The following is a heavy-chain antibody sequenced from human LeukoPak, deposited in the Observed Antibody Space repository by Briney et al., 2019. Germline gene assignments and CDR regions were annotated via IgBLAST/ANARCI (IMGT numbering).Heavy chain of an antibody. J-gene: IGHJ5*02. D-gene: IGHD3-3*01. V-gene: IGHV3-23*01. Sequence: GGSLRLSCAASGFTFSSYAMSWVRQAPGKGLEWVSAISGSGGSTYYADSVKGRFTISRDNSKNTLYLQMNSLRAEDAAVYYCAKDRSFLEWFPTTWGQGTLVTVSS. CDR2: ISGSGGST. CDR3: AKDRSFLEWFPTT. CDR1: GFTFSSYA.